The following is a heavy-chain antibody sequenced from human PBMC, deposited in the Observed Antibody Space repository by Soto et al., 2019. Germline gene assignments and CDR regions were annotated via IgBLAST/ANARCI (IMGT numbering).Heavy chain of an antibody. Sequence: EVQLVESGGGLVQPGGSLKLSCAASGFTFSGCAMHWVRQASGKWLEWLGRIRSKPNNYATEYAASVQGRFTISRDDSKNTAYLEMNSLKTEDTAVYYCTRWAYSYGWYFDYWGQGALVTVSS. CDR2: IRSKPNNYAT. J-gene: IGHJ4*02. CDR1: GFTFSGCA. V-gene: IGHV3-73*01. D-gene: IGHD6-19*01. CDR3: TRWAYSYGWYFDY.